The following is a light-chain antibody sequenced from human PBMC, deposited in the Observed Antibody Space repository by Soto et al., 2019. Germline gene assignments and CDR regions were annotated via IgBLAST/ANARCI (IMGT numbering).Light chain of an antibody. Sequence: QSALTQPASVSGSPGQSITISCTGTSSDVGGYNYVSWYQQHPGKAPKLMIYDVSNRPSGVSNRFSGSKSGNTDSLTISGLQAEDEADYYCSSYTSSSTLMVFGGGTKLAV. CDR3: SSYTSSSTLMV. V-gene: IGLV2-14*01. J-gene: IGLJ2*01. CDR1: SSDVGGYNY. CDR2: DVS.